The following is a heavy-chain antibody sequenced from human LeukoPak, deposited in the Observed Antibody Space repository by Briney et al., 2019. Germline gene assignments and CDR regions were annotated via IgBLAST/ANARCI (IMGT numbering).Heavy chain of an antibody. D-gene: IGHD6-13*01. CDR2: INHSGST. CDR1: GGSFSGYY. Sequence: PSETLSLTCAVYGGSFSGYYWSWIRQPPGKGLEWIGEINHSGSTNYNPSLKSRVTISVDTSKNQFPLKLSSVTAADTAVYYCARVSSSWYVDYWGQGTLVTVSS. CDR3: ARVSSSWYVDY. J-gene: IGHJ4*02. V-gene: IGHV4-34*01.